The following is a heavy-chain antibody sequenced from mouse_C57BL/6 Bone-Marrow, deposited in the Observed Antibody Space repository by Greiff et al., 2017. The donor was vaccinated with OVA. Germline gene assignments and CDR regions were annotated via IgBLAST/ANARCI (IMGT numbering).Heavy chain of an antibody. CDR2: ISDGGSYT. J-gene: IGHJ2*01. CDR1: GFTFSSYA. Sequence: EVQGVESGGGLVKPGGSLKLSCAASGFTFSSYAMSWVRQTPEKRLEWVATISDGGSYTYYPDNVKGRFTISRDNAKNNLYLQMSHLKSEDTAMYYCNYFDYWGQGTTLTVSS. CDR3: NYFDY. V-gene: IGHV5-4*01.